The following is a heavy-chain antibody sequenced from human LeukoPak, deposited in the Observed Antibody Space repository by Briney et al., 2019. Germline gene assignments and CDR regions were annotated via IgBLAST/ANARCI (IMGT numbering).Heavy chain of an antibody. V-gene: IGHV1-46*01. J-gene: IGHJ5*02. D-gene: IGHD2-8*02. CDR2: INPADGTR. CDR1: GYTXTTHF. Sequence: ASVKVSCKASGYTXTTHFMNWVRQAPGQGLEWMAIINPADGTRTYAQKFQDRVTLTRDTSTDTVYMVLSSLRSDDTAVYYCARGAGDVFHERRILDRWGQGTLVTVSS. CDR3: ARGAGDVFHERRILDR.